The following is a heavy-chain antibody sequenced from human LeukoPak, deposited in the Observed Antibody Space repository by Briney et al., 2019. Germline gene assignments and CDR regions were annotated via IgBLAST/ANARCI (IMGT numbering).Heavy chain of an antibody. CDR3: ARHANTGATGQGGFDY. D-gene: IGHD1-7*01. CDR1: GGSFSGYY. V-gene: IGHV4-34*01. CDR2: IYHSGST. Sequence: SETLSLTCAVYGGSFSGYYWSWIRQPPGKGLERIGYIYHSGSTYYNPSLKSRVTISVDRSKNQFSLKLSSVTAADTAVYYCARHANTGATGQGGFDYWGQGTLVTVSS. J-gene: IGHJ4*02.